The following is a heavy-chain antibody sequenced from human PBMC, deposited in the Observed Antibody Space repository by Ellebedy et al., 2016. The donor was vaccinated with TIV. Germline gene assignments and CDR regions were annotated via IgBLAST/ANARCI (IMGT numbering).Heavy chain of an antibody. CDR2: ISGSGVST. D-gene: IGHD1-1*01. CDR3: AKVNNWNWGGWFDP. J-gene: IGHJ5*02. CDR1: GFTFSSYA. V-gene: IGHV3-23*01. Sequence: PGGSLRLSCAASGFTFSSYAMSWVRQAPGKGLEWVSAISGSGVSTYYADSVKGGFTIARDHSKYTLYLQMNSLRAEDPAVYYCAKVNNWNWGGWFDPWGQGTLVTVSS.